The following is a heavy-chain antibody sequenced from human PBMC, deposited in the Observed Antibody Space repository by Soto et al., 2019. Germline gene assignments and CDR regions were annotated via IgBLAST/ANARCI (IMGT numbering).Heavy chain of an antibody. CDR3: ARDLIYDILTGYSDAFDI. J-gene: IGHJ3*02. CDR2: ISSSSSYI. Sequence: EVQLVESGGGLVQPGGSLRLSCAASGFTFSSYSMNWVRQAPGKGLEWVSSISSSSSYIYYADSVKGRFTISRDNAKNSLYLQMNSLRAEDTAVYYCARDLIYDILTGYSDAFDIWGQGTMVTVSS. CDR1: GFTFSSYS. V-gene: IGHV3-21*01. D-gene: IGHD3-9*01.